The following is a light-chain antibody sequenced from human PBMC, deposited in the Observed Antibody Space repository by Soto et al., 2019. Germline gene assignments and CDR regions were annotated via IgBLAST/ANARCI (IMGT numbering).Light chain of an antibody. CDR1: QRVSSNY. CDR3: QQYGNSPGT. CDR2: GAS. J-gene: IGKJ1*01. V-gene: IGKV3-20*01. Sequence: ENVLTPSPGTLSLSPVERATLSCRASQRVSSNYLACYQPKPGPAPRLLVDGASSRATGIPERFSGSGCGTVFTLTVSRLQPEDLAVYCCQQYGNSPGTFGQGTKVDI.